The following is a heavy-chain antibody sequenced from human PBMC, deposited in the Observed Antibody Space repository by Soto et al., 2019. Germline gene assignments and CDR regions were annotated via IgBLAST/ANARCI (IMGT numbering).Heavy chain of an antibody. D-gene: IGHD1-26*01. Sequence: GGSLRLSCAASGFTFSSYGMHWVRQAPGKGLEWVAVISYDGSNKYYADSVKGRFTISRDNSKNTLYLQMNSLRAEDTAVYYCANIGRSDRAFDIWGQGTMVTVSS. CDR1: GFTFSSYG. CDR3: ANIGRSDRAFDI. V-gene: IGHV3-30*18. CDR2: ISYDGSNK. J-gene: IGHJ3*02.